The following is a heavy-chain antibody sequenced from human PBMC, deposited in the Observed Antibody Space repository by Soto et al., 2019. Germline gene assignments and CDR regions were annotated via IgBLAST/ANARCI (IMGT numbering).Heavy chain of an antibody. CDR2: IKQDGSEK. V-gene: IGHV3-7*01. Sequence: GGSLRLSCAASGFTFSSYWMSWVRQAPGKGLEWVANIKQDGSEKYYVDSVKGRFTISKDNAKNSLYLQMNSLRAEDTAVYYCAREGEDIVVSGAFDIWGQGTMVTVSS. D-gene: IGHD2-15*01. J-gene: IGHJ3*02. CDR1: GFTFSSYW. CDR3: AREGEDIVVSGAFDI.